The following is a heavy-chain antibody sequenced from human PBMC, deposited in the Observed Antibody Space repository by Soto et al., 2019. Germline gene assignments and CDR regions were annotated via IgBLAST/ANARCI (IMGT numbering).Heavy chain of an antibody. Sequence: ASVKVSCKASGYTFTSYYMHWVRQAPGQGLEWMGIINPSGGSTRYAQKFQGRVTMTRDTSTSTVYMELSSLRSEDTAVYYCARAPQYYDFWSGFLDYWGQGTLVTVSS. CDR3: ARAPQYYDFWSGFLDY. CDR1: GYTFTSYY. D-gene: IGHD3-3*01. CDR2: INPSGGST. V-gene: IGHV1-46*01. J-gene: IGHJ4*02.